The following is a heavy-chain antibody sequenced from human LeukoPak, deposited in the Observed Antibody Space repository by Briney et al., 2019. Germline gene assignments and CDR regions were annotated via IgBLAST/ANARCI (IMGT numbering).Heavy chain of an antibody. CDR1: GFTFSSYA. J-gene: IGHJ4*02. Sequence: GGSLRLSCAASGFTFSSYAMSWVRQAPGRGLEWVSAISGSGGSTYYADSVKGRFTISRDNSKNTLYLQMNSLRAEDTAVYYCATRDWNYVSPYDYWGQGTLVTVSS. CDR3: ATRDWNYVSPYDY. CDR2: ISGSGGST. V-gene: IGHV3-23*01. D-gene: IGHD1-7*01.